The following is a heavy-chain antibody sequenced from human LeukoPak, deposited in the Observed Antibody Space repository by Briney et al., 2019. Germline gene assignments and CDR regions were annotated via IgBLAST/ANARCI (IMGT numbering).Heavy chain of an antibody. CDR1: GFTFSSYA. V-gene: IGHV3-23*01. CDR3: AKDLGEQWLVRAFDY. CDR2: ISGSGGST. Sequence: TGGSLRLSCAASGFTFSSYAMSWVRQAPGKGLEWVSGISGSGGSTYYADSVKGRFTISRDISKNTLYLQMNSLRAEDTAVYYCAKDLGEQWLVRAFDYWGQGTLVTVSS. D-gene: IGHD6-19*01. J-gene: IGHJ4*02.